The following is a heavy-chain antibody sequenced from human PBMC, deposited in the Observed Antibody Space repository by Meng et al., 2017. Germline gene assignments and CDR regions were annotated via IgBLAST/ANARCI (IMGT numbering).Heavy chain of an antibody. CDR2: INPNSGGT. V-gene: IGHV1-2*02. D-gene: IGHD6-19*01. CDR3: ARDFVSGSGWYGGHVDY. Sequence: QVQLVQSGAEVKKPGAAVKVSCKASGYTFTGYYMFWVRQAPGQGLEWMGWINPNSGGTNYAQKFQGRVTMTRDTSISTAYMELSRLRSDDTAVYYCARDFVSGSGWYGGHVDYWGQGTLVTVSS. CDR1: GYTFTGYY. J-gene: IGHJ4*02.